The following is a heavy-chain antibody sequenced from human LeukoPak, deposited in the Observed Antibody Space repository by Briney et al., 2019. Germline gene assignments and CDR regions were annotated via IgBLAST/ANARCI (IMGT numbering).Heavy chain of an antibody. Sequence: PSETLSLTCTVSGGSISSYYWSWIRQPPGKGLELIGYIYYSGSTNYNPSLKSRVTISVDTSKNQFSLKLSSVTAADTAVYYCARGSHCTNGVCPYYYYYMDVWGKGTTVTVSS. CDR3: ARGSHCTNGVCPYYYYYMDV. D-gene: IGHD2-8*01. CDR1: GGSISSYY. CDR2: IYYSGST. J-gene: IGHJ6*03. V-gene: IGHV4-59*01.